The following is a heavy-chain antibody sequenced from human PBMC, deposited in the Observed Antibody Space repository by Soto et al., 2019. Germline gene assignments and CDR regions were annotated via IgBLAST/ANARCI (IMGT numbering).Heavy chain of an antibody. CDR3: AHCRGGVASF. D-gene: IGHD2-2*01. Sequence: QITLNESGPTLVKPTQPLTLTCTFSGFSLSTRDVGVGWIRQPPGEALEWLGVVYWDDDKTYSPSLKSRLTITKDTSKSQVVLRMTKMDPVDTSTYYCAHCRGGVASFWGQGTLVTVSS. CDR1: GFSLSTRDVG. J-gene: IGHJ4*02. V-gene: IGHV2-5*02. CDR2: VYWDDDK.